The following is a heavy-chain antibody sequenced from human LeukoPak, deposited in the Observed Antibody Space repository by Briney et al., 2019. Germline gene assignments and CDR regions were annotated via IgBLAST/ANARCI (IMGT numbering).Heavy chain of an antibody. J-gene: IGHJ4*02. CDR1: GGSISSSSYY. Sequence: SETLSLTCTVSGGSISSSSYYWGWIRQPPGKGLEWIGSIYYSGSTYYNPSLKSRVTISVDTSKNQFSLKLSSVTAADTAVYYCARAHDYDSSGYSYFDYWGQGTLVTVSS. D-gene: IGHD3-22*01. CDR2: IYYSGST. CDR3: ARAHDYDSSGYSYFDY. V-gene: IGHV4-39*07.